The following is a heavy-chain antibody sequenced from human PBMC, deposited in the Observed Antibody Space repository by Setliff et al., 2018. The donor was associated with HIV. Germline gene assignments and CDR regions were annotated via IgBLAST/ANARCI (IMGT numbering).Heavy chain of an antibody. D-gene: IGHD1-26*01. Sequence: SETLSLTCTVSGASSIYFWGWIRQPPGKGLEWIGSVYYSGSTYYNPSLKSRVTISMDTSRNQFSLKLNSVTAADTAVYYCAKDRSGSYRTFDYWGPGILVTVSS. J-gene: IGHJ4*02. CDR2: VYYSGST. CDR1: GASSIYF. V-gene: IGHV4-39*07. CDR3: AKDRSGSYRTFDY.